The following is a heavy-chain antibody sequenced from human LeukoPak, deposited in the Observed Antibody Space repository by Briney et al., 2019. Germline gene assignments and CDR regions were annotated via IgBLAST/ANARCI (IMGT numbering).Heavy chain of an antibody. J-gene: IGHJ6*02. D-gene: IGHD6-19*01. CDR3: ARMYSSGWYVGIYYYGMDV. V-gene: IGHV4-34*01. CDR1: GGSFSGYY. CDR2: INHSGST. Sequence: SETLSLTCAVYGGSFSGYYWSWIRQPPGKGLEWIGEINHSGSTNYNPSLKSRVTISVDTSKNQFSLKPSSVTAADTAVYYCARMYSSGWYVGIYYYGMDVWGQGTTVTVSS.